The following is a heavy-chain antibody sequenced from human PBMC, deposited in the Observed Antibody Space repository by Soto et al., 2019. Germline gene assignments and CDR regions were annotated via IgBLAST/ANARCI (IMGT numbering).Heavy chain of an antibody. V-gene: IGHV3-23*01. CDR3: AIEKIASTVADFFDF. Sequence: PGGSLRLSCEASGFTLNNYAMTWVRQTPGKGLQWVSTISGSGSSTFYADSVRGRFTISRDNSKNTLYLQMNSLRAEDTALYYCAIEKIASTVADFFDFWGQGTLVTVSS. CDR1: GFTLNNYA. D-gene: IGHD6-19*01. J-gene: IGHJ4*02. CDR2: ISGSGSST.